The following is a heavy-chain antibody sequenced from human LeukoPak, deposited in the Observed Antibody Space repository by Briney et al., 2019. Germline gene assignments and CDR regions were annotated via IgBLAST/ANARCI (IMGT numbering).Heavy chain of an antibody. CDR1: GFTFSSYS. CDR3: ARADLGSRTYYDS. V-gene: IGHV3-21*01. Sequence: GGSLRLSCAASGFTFSSYSMTWVRQAPGKGLEWVSSISSSSSNIYYEDSVKGRFTISRDNAKNSLYPQMNSLRAEDTAVYYCARADLGSRTYYDSWGQGTLVTISS. J-gene: IGHJ4*02. CDR2: ISSSSSNI. D-gene: IGHD2-2*01.